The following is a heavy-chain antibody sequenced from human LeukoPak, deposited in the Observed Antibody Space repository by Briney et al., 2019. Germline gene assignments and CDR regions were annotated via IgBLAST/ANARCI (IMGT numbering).Heavy chain of an antibody. CDR3: ARRLTTSQDLDY. V-gene: IGHV1-2*02. D-gene: IGHD2-2*01. CDR2: INPNSGDT. Sequence: ASVKVSCKASGYTFTGHYIYWVRQAPGQGLEWMGWINPNSGDTNYAQKFQGRVTMTRDTSISTAYKDLNRLTSDDTAVYYCARRLTTSQDLDYWGQGTLVTVSS. CDR1: GYTFTGHY. J-gene: IGHJ4*02.